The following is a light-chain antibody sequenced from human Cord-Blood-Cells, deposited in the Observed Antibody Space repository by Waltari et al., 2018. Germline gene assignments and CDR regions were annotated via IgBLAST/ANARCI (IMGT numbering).Light chain of an antibody. CDR2: DAS. CDR3: QQYNSYPWT. CDR1: QSISSW. V-gene: IGKV1-5*01. Sequence: DIQMTQSPSTLSASVGDRVTITCRASQSISSWLAWYQQKPGEAPKRLIYDASSLESGVHSRCGGSGSGTEFTLTISSLQPDDFATYYCQQYNSYPWTFGQGTKVEIK. J-gene: IGKJ1*01.